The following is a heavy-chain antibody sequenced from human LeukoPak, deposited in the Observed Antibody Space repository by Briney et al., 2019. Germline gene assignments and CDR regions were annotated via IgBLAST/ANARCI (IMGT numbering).Heavy chain of an antibody. V-gene: IGHV3-33*01. D-gene: IGHD2-2*01. CDR1: GFTFSSYG. CDR2: IWYDGSNK. Sequence: GRSLRLSCAASGFTFSSYGMHWVRQAPGKGLEWVAVIWYDGSNKYYADSVKGRFTISRDNSKNTLYLQMNSLRAEDTAVYYCARDCSSTRCIDYWGQGTPVTVSS. J-gene: IGHJ4*02. CDR3: ARDCSSTRCIDY.